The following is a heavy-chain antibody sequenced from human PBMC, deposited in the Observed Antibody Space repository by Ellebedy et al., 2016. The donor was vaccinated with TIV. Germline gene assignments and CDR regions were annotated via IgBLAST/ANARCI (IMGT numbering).Heavy chain of an antibody. D-gene: IGHD7-27*01. J-gene: IGHJ3*02. V-gene: IGHV3-48*04. CDR1: GFNLDTYS. Sequence: GESLKISCAAAGFNLDTYSMNWVRQAPGKGLEWLSYISHSSITIHYADSVRGRFTVSRDNTKNSPYLQINSLRAEDTSIYYCARDMGWGNERINDAFDIWGQGTMVTVSS. CDR2: ISHSSITI. CDR3: ARDMGWGNERINDAFDI.